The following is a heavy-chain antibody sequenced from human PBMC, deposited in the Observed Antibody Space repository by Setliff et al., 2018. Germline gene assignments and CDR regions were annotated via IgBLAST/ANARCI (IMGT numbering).Heavy chain of an antibody. V-gene: IGHV4-4*08. CDR3: ARAPPNRYSGSYEYFYMDV. Sequence: SETLSLTCTVSSGSISSYYWSWIRQPPGKGLEWIGYIYASGSTNYNPSLKSRVTLSVDTSKNQFSLKVSSVTAADTAVYYCARAPPNRYSGSYEYFYMDVWGKGTTVTVSS. CDR2: IYASGST. CDR1: SGSISSYY. J-gene: IGHJ6*03. D-gene: IGHD1-26*01.